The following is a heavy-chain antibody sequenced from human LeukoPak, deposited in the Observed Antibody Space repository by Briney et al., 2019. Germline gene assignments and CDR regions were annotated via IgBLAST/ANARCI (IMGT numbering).Heavy chain of an antibody. Sequence: GGSLRLSCVASGFTFSTYWMNWVRQAPGKGLEWWANIKQDGGEKYYVDSVKGRFTISRDNAKSSLYLQMNSLRAEDTAVYYCASPYCSSTSCSTLHDYWGQGTLVTVSS. CDR1: GFTFSTYW. CDR3: ASPYCSSTSCSTLHDY. CDR2: IKQDGGEK. V-gene: IGHV3-7*01. J-gene: IGHJ4*02. D-gene: IGHD2-2*01.